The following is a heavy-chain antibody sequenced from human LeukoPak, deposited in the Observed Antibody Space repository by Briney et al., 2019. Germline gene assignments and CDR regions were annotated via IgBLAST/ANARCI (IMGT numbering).Heavy chain of an antibody. CDR1: GFSFSSYA. V-gene: IGHV3-23*01. CDR3: ATDSSGYYHAWYYFDY. D-gene: IGHD3-22*01. CDR2: ISGTGVGT. Sequence: GGSLRLSCAASGFSFSSYAMSWVRQAPGKGLEWVSNISGTGVGTCYVHSVKGRFTISRDNSKNTVYLQMDSLRADDTALYYCATDSSGYYHAWYYFDYWGQGRLVTVSS. J-gene: IGHJ4*02.